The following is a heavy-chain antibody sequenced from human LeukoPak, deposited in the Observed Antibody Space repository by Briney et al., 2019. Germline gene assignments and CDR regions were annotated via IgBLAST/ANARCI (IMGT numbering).Heavy chain of an antibody. CDR1: GDSISSYY. CDR3: ARRIVVVPAASGHYYYYMDV. V-gene: IGHV4-59*08. Sequence: PSETLSLTCTVSGDSISSYYWSWIRQPPGKGLEWIGYIYYSGSTKYNPSLKSRVTISVDTSKNQFSLKLSSVTAADTAVYYCARRIVVVPAASGHYYYYMDVWGKGTTVTVSS. CDR2: IYYSGST. J-gene: IGHJ6*03. D-gene: IGHD2-2*01.